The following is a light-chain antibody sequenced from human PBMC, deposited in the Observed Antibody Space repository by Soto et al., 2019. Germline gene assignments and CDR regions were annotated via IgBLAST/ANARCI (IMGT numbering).Light chain of an antibody. Sequence: EIVLTQSPGTLSLSPGERATLSCRASQSVSSSYLAWYQQKPGQAPRLRIYGASSRATGIPDRFSGSGSGTDFTLTISRLEPEDFAVYYCQQYGSSPHFGGGTKVEIK. CDR1: QSVSSSY. CDR2: GAS. V-gene: IGKV3-20*01. CDR3: QQYGSSPH. J-gene: IGKJ4*01.